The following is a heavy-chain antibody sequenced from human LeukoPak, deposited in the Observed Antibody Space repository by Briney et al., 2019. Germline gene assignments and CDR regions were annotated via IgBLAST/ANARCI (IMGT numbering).Heavy chain of an antibody. CDR1: GGSISSYY. Sequence: PSETLSLTCTVSGGSISSYYWSWIRQPPGKGLEWIGYIYYSGSTNYNPSLKSRVTISVDTSKNQFSLKLSSVTAADTAVYYCARGRYYYDSSGDWGQGTLVTVSS. CDR3: ARGRYYYDSSGD. J-gene: IGHJ4*02. V-gene: IGHV4-59*01. CDR2: IYYSGST. D-gene: IGHD3-22*01.